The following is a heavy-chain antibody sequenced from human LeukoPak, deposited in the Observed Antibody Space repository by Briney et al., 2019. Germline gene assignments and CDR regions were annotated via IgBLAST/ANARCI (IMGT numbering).Heavy chain of an antibody. D-gene: IGHD3-22*01. CDR3: ARAPYYYDSSGYYSPRGYYFDY. CDR1: GGSISSYY. CDR2: IYTSGST. Sequence: SETLSLTCTVSGGSISSYYWSWIRQPAGKGLEWIGRIYTSGSTNYNPSLKSRVTISVDTSKNQFSLKLSSVTAADTAVYYCARAPYYYDSSGYYSPRGYYFDYWGQGTLVTVSS. V-gene: IGHV4-4*07. J-gene: IGHJ4*02.